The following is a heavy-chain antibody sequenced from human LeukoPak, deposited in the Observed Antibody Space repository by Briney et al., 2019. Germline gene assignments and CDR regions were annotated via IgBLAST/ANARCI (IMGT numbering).Heavy chain of an antibody. Sequence: PGGSLRLSCAASGFTISSNYMSWVRQAPGKGLEWVSVIYSGGSTYYADSVKGRFTISRDNSKNTLYLQMNSLRAEDTAVYYCANPKVTLGPDAFDIWGQGTMVTVSS. CDR3: ANPKVTLGPDAFDI. J-gene: IGHJ3*02. CDR1: GFTISSNY. D-gene: IGHD4-11*01. V-gene: IGHV3-53*01. CDR2: IYSGGST.